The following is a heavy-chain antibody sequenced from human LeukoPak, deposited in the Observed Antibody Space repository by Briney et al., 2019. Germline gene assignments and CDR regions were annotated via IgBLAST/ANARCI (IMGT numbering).Heavy chain of an antibody. Sequence: ASVKVSCKASGGTFSSYAISWVRQAPGQGLEWMGGIIPIFGTANYAQKFQGRVTITTDESTSTAYMELSSLRSEDTAVYYRARSTVPKHYDFWSGYYTSYYYYMDVWGKGTTVTVSS. CDR2: IIPIFGTA. J-gene: IGHJ6*03. CDR1: GGTFSSYA. D-gene: IGHD3-3*01. V-gene: IGHV1-69*05. CDR3: ARSTVPKHYDFWSGYYTSYYYYMDV.